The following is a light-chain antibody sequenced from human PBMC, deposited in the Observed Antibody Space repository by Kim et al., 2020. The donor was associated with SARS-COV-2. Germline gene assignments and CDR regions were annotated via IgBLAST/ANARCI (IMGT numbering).Light chain of an antibody. Sequence: DIVLMQSPGTLSLSPGERATLSCRASQSVSSNNLAWYQQKPGQAPRLLIYGASIRATGITDRFSGSGSGTDFTLTITRLEAEDFAVYYCQQYGRSPRVTFGGETKVDIK. V-gene: IGKV3-20*01. CDR3: QQYGRSPRVT. CDR1: QSVSSNN. CDR2: GAS. J-gene: IGKJ4*01.